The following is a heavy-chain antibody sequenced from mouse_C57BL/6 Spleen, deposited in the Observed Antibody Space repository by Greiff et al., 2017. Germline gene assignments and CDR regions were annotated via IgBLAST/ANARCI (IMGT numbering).Heavy chain of an antibody. D-gene: IGHD2-5*01. V-gene: IGHV1-69*01. J-gene: IGHJ4*01. Sequence: QVQLQQSGAELVMPGASVKLSCKASGYTFTSYWMHWVKQRPGQGLEWIGELDPSDSYTNYNQKFKGKSTLTVDKSSSTAYMQLSSLTSEDSAVYDCARGRSNYRYAMDYWGQGTSVTVSS. CDR2: LDPSDSYT. CDR3: ARGRSNYRYAMDY. CDR1: GYTFTSYW.